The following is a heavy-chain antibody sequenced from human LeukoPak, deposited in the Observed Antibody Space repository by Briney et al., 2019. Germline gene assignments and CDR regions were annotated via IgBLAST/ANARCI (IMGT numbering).Heavy chain of an antibody. D-gene: IGHD3-16*01. J-gene: IGHJ4*02. V-gene: IGHV3-48*03. CDR2: ISSSGSTI. CDR1: GFTFSSYE. CDR3: ASSWGYYFDY. Sequence: PGGSLRLSCAASGFTFSSYEINWFRQAPGKGLEWVSYISSSGSTIYYADSVKGRFTISRDNAKNSLYLQMNSLRAEDTAVYYCASSWGYYFDYWGQGTLVTVSS.